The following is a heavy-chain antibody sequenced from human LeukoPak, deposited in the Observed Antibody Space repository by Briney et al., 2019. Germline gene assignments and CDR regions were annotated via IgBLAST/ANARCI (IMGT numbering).Heavy chain of an antibody. Sequence: ASVKVSCKVFGHTLSELSIHWVRQAPGKGLEWMGGFDPEDGETIYAQKFQGRVTMTEDTSTDTAYMELSSLRSEDTAVYYCAPLMVRNYYYYMDVWGKGTTVTVSS. CDR2: FDPEDGET. CDR1: GHTLSELS. V-gene: IGHV1-24*01. J-gene: IGHJ6*03. CDR3: APLMVRNYYYYMDV. D-gene: IGHD3-10*01.